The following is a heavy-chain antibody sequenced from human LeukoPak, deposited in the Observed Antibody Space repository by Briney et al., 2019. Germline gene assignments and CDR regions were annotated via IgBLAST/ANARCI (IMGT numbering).Heavy chain of an antibody. CDR2: IWYDGSNK. CDR3: VRDSGEIPNTYYYDSSGYLHY. V-gene: IGHV3-33*01. D-gene: IGHD3-22*01. Sequence: GGSLRLSCAASGFTFNTYGMHWVRQAPGKGLEWVAVIWYDGSNKYYADSARGRFTISRDNSKNTLYLQMNSLRAEDTAVYFCVRDSGEIPNTYYYDSSGYLHYWGPGTLVTVSS. CDR1: GFTFNTYG. J-gene: IGHJ4*02.